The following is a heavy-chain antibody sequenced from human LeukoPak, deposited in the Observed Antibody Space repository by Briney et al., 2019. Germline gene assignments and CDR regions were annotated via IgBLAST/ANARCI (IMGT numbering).Heavy chain of an antibody. J-gene: IGHJ6*03. D-gene: IGHD1-1*01. Sequence: GGSLRLSCTVSGFTVSSNSMSWVRQAPGKGLEWVSFIYSDNTHYSDSVKGRFTISRDNSKNTLYLQMNSLRAEDTAVYYCARRLETYYYYMDVWGKGTTVTVSS. CDR2: IYSDNT. V-gene: IGHV3-66*03. CDR3: ARRLETYYYYMDV. CDR1: GFTVSSNS.